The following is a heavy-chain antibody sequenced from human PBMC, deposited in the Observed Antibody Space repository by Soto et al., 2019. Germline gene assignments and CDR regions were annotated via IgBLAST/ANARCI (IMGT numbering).Heavy chain of an antibody. V-gene: IGHV4-38-2*01. Sequence: SETLSLTCAVSGYSISSGYYWGWIRQPPGKGLEWIGSIYHSGSTYYNPSLKSRVTISVDTSKNQFSLKLSSVTAADTAVYYCAGCRIAARYVDWFDPWGQGTLVTVSS. J-gene: IGHJ5*02. CDR2: IYHSGST. D-gene: IGHD6-6*01. CDR3: AGCRIAARYVDWFDP. CDR1: GYSISSGYY.